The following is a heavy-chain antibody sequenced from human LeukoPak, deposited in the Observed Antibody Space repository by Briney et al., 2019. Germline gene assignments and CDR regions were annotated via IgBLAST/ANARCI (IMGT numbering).Heavy chain of an antibody. V-gene: IGHV1-18*01. J-gene: IGHJ4*02. D-gene: IGHD6-13*01. CDR3: ARDLTIAAAGTYGY. CDR2: ISTYNGNT. Sequence: ASVKVSCKTSGYTFTSYGVSWVRQAPGQGPGWMGWISTYNGNTNYAQNFQGRVTMTTDTSTSTAYMEVRSLRSDDTAVYYCARDLTIAAAGTYGYWGQGTLVAVSS. CDR1: GYTFTSYG.